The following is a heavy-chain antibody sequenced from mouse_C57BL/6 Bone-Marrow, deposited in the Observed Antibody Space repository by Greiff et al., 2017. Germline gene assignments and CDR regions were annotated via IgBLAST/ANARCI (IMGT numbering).Heavy chain of an antibody. CDR3: ARYCYGSSLSYAMDY. D-gene: IGHD1-1*01. J-gene: IGHJ4*01. V-gene: IGHV14-3*01. CDR2: IDPANGNT. Sequence: VQLQHSVAELVRPGASVKLSCTASGFNIKNTYMHWVKQRPEQGLEWIGRIDPANGNTKYAPKFQGKATITADTSSNTAYLQLSSLTSEDTAIYYCARYCYGSSLSYAMDYWGQGTSVTVSS. CDR1: GFNIKNTY.